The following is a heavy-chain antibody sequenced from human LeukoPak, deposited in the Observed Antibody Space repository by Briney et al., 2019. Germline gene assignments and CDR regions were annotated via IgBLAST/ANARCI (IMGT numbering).Heavy chain of an antibody. V-gene: IGHV4-59*01. CDR1: GGSISSYY. D-gene: IGHD3-22*01. CDR2: IYYSGST. CDR3: ATTYYYDSSGYYGPPLFDY. J-gene: IGHJ4*02. Sequence: SETLSLTCTVSGGSISSYYWNWIRQPPGKGLEWIGYIYYSGSTNYNPSLKSRVTISVDTSKNQFSLKLSSVTAADTAVYYCATTYYYDSSGYYGPPLFDYWGQGTLVTVSS.